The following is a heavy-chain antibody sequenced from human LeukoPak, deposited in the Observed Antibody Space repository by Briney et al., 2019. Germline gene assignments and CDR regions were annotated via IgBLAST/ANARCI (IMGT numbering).Heavy chain of an antibody. V-gene: IGHV4-59*10. D-gene: IGHD6-13*01. J-gene: IGHJ3*02. Sequence: PSETLSLTCAVYGGSFSGYYWSWIRQPAGKGLEWIGRIYTSGSTNYNPSLKSRVTMSVDTSKNQFSLKLSSVTAADTAGYYCARVAPAGTSDALDIWAKGQWSPSLQ. CDR2: IYTSGST. CDR1: GGSFSGYY. CDR3: ARVAPAGTSDALDI.